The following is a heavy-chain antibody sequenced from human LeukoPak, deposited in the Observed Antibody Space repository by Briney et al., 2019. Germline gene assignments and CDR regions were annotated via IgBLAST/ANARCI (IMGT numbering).Heavy chain of an antibody. CDR3: ARGSRTAEGYYYGMDV. Sequence: SVKISCKASGGTFSSYAISWVRQAPGQGLEWMGRIIPILGIANYAQKFQGRVTITADKSTSTAYMELSSLRSEDTAVYYCARGSRTAEGYYYGMDVWGQGTTVTVSS. CDR2: IIPILGIA. CDR1: GGTFSSYA. J-gene: IGHJ6*02. V-gene: IGHV1-69*04. D-gene: IGHD3-10*01.